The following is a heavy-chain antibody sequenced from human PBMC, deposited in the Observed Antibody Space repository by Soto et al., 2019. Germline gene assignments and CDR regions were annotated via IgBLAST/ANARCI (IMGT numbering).Heavy chain of an antibody. CDR3: ARYHYGPWYFDL. J-gene: IGHJ2*01. V-gene: IGHV1-69*02. Sequence: QVQLVQSGAEVKKPGSSVKVSCKASGGTFSSYTISWVRQAPGQGLEWMGRIIPILGIANYAQKFQGRVTIXAXKSTSTAYMELSSLRSEDTAVYYCARYHYGPWYFDLWGRGTLVTVSS. D-gene: IGHD5-12*01. CDR1: GGTFSSYT. CDR2: IIPILGIA.